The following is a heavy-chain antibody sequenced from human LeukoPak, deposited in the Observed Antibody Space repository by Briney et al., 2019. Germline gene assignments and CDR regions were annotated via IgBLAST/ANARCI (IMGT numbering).Heavy chain of an antibody. CDR1: VGSFSGYY. Sequence: PSETLSLTCAVYVGSFSGYYWSWIRQPPGKGLEWIGEINHSGSTNYNSSLKSRVTISVDTSKNQFSLKLSSVTAADTAVYYCARENRDSSGWFYYFDYWGQGTLVTVSS. D-gene: IGHD6-19*01. CDR2: INHSGST. CDR3: ARENRDSSGWFYYFDY. J-gene: IGHJ4*02. V-gene: IGHV4-34*01.